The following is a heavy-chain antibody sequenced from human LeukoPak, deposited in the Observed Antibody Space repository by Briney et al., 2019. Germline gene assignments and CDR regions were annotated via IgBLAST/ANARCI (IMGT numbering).Heavy chain of an antibody. CDR3: AKESAYTSPRNYYFDY. Sequence: GRSLRLSCAASGFTFSSYAMHWVRQAPGKGLEWVAVISYDGSNKYYADSVKGRFAISRDNSRDTVNLQMNNLRADDAAVYYCAKESAYTSPRNYYFDYWGQGALVTVSS. J-gene: IGHJ4*02. CDR2: ISYDGSNK. D-gene: IGHD5-18*01. V-gene: IGHV3-30*09. CDR1: GFTFSSYA.